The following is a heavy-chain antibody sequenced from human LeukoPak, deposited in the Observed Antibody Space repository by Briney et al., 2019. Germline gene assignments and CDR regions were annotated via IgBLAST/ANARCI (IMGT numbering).Heavy chain of an antibody. J-gene: IGHJ4*02. Sequence: TPGGSLRLSCAASRFTFSTYSMNWVRQAPGKGLEWVSSISSSSSYIYYTDSVKGRFTISRDNAKNSLYLQMNSLRAEDTAVYYCAKDWGYRYGYFASDSATREGYFDYWGQGTLVTVSS. CDR1: RFTFSTYS. V-gene: IGHV3-21*01. CDR3: AKDWGYRYGYFASDSATREGYFDY. CDR2: ISSSSSYI. D-gene: IGHD5-18*01.